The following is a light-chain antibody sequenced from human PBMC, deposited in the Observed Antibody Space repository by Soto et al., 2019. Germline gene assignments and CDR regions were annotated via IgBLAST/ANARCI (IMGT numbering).Light chain of an antibody. CDR2: GAS. Sequence: DIQMTQSPSSLSASVGDRVTIAFRASQSISGFLNWFLQKPGKAPRLLIYGASSLQSGVPSRFSGSGSGTDFTLTITSLHVEDFGTYYCQQSSTTPLTFGGGTKVDIK. V-gene: IGKV1-39*01. CDR3: QQSSTTPLT. CDR1: QSISGF. J-gene: IGKJ4*01.